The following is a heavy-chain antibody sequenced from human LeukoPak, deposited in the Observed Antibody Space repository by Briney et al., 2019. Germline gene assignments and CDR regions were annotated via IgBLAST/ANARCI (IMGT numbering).Heavy chain of an antibody. D-gene: IGHD6-19*01. Sequence: PGGSLRLSCAASGFSFSFYSLNWVRQAPGKGLEWVTIISYDGTKKYYADSVKGRFTISRDNSKNTLYLQMNNLRAEDTAMYYCAKVRWDNSGWYYLDSWGQGTLVTVSS. V-gene: IGHV3-30*18. CDR3: AKVRWDNSGWYYLDS. J-gene: IGHJ4*02. CDR2: ISYDGTKK. CDR1: GFSFSFYS.